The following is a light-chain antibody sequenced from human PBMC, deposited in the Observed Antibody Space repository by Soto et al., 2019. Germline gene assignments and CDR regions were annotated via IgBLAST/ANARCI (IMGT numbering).Light chain of an antibody. J-gene: IGLJ3*02. Sequence: QSVLTQPPSASGTPGQRVTISCYGSSSNIGSHSVTWYQQLPGTAPKLLSHRNNQRPSGVPDRFSGSKSGTSASLAISGLQSEDEANYYCASWDDNLRAWVFGEGTKVTVL. CDR3: ASWDDNLRAWV. CDR1: SSNIGSHS. CDR2: RNN. V-gene: IGLV1-44*01.